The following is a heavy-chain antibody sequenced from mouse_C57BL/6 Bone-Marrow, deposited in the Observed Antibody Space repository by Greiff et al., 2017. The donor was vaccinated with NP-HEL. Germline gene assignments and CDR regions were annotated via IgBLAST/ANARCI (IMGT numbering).Heavy chain of an antibody. Sequence: EVMLVESGGGLVQPGGSMKLSCVASGFTFSNYWMNWVRQSPEKGLEWVAQIRLKSDNYATHYAESVKGRFTISRDDSKSSVYLQMNNLRAEDTGIYYCTGRRYSNLYYYAMDYWGQGTSVTVSS. CDR3: TGRRYSNLYYYAMDY. V-gene: IGHV6-3*01. D-gene: IGHD2-5*01. CDR2: IRLKSDNYAT. J-gene: IGHJ4*01. CDR1: GFTFSNYW.